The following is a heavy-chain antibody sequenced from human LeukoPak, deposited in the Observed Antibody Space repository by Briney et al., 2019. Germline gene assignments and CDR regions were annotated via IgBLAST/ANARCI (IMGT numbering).Heavy chain of an antibody. CDR1: GFTFSSYW. J-gene: IGHJ1*01. CDR3: ARAPSEIGGYCPEYFRH. CDR2: IKSDGTT. D-gene: IGHD2-21*01. Sequence: GGSLRLSCAASGFTFSSYWMHWVRQAPGKGLVWVSRIKSDGTTNYADSVKGRFTISRDNAKNTVSLQMNSLRAEDTGVYYCARAPSEIGGYCPEYFRHWGQGTLVTVSS. V-gene: IGHV3-74*01.